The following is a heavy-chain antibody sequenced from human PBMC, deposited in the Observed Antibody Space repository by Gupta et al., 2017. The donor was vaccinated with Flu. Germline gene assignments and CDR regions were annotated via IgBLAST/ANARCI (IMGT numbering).Heavy chain of an antibody. J-gene: IGHJ6*02. Sequence: TFTDYYMHWVRQAPGQGLEWMGWVNLNSGGTNYAQNFQGRVTMTRDTSISTAYMELTSLTSDDTAVYYCARDRHVDVWGQGTTVTVSS. V-gene: IGHV1-2*02. CDR1: TFTDYY. CDR3: ARDRHVDV. CDR2: VNLNSGGT.